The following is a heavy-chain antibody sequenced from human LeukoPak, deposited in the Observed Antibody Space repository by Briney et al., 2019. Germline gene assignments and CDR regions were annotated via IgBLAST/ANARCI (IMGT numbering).Heavy chain of an antibody. CDR2: IYPVDVDT. CDR1: GYSFTTYC. CDR3: ARYSSQFDY. Sequence: GEALKISCKGSGYSFTTYCIGWARQMTRKGLEWRGIIYPVDVDTSYSPSFQGQVTISSAMSISTAYLQSISLKASDTAIYYCARYSSQFDYWGQGTLVTVSS. D-gene: IGHD6-19*01. J-gene: IGHJ4*02. V-gene: IGHV5-51*01.